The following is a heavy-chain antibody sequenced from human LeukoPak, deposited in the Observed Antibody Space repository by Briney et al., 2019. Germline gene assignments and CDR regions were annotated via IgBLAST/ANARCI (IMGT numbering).Heavy chain of an antibody. D-gene: IGHD4-23*01. J-gene: IGHJ4*02. Sequence: GGSLRLSCAASGFTFSSYWMSWVRQAPGKGLEWVANLKQDGSEEYYVDSVKGRFTISRDNAKNSLYLQMNNLRAEDTAVYYCTSRGGNSPDYWGQGTLVTVSS. V-gene: IGHV3-7*01. CDR2: LKQDGSEE. CDR1: GFTFSSYW. CDR3: TSRGGNSPDY.